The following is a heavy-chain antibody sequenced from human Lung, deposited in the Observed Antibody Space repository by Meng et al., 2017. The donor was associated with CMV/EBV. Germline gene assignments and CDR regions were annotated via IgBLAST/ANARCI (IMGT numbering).Heavy chain of an antibody. CDR1: GVSISISTW. CDR3: ARDPYATGWAG. Sequence: QPRQSGPGRVNPAGTRSLTCCVSGVSISISTWWSWVRQPPGKGLEWIGEIYHSGGTNYNPSLRGRVTISLDKSKNQFSLTLRSVTAADTAVYYCARDPYATGWAGWGQGTLVTVSS. J-gene: IGHJ4*02. CDR2: IYHSGGT. V-gene: IGHV4-4*02. D-gene: IGHD6-19*01.